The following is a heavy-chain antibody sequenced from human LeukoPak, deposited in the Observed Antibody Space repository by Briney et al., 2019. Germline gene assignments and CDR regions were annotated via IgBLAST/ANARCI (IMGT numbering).Heavy chain of an antibody. Sequence: PSETLSLTCTVSGGSISSYYWSWIRQPPGKGLEWIGYIYYSGSTNYNPSLKSRVTISVDTSKNQFSLKLSSVTAADTAVYYCARPGPLGYFDYWGQGTLVTVSS. CDR2: IYYSGST. V-gene: IGHV4-59*08. CDR3: ARPGPLGYFDY. D-gene: IGHD3-10*01. J-gene: IGHJ4*02. CDR1: GGSISSYY.